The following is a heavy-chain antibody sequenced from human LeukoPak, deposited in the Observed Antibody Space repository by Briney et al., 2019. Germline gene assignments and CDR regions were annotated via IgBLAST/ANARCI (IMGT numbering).Heavy chain of an antibody. D-gene: IGHD3-16*01. CDR1: GFPFRKHW. V-gene: IGHV3-74*01. CDR2: ISPDGRRK. J-gene: IGHJ4*02. CDR3: ARVIVFMSTGPHLDY. Sequence: LGLSXAASGFPFRKHWMHWGRQTPEKGLGWGSNISPDGRRKNYADSGKGRFTISRDNAENTLYLQMNSLRAEDAAVYYCARVIVFMSTGPHLDYWGQGTLAIVSS.